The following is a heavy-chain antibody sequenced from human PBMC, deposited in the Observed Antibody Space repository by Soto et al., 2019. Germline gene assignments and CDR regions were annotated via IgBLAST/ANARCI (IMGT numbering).Heavy chain of an antibody. D-gene: IGHD6-13*01. CDR1: GGTFSSYA. V-gene: IGHV1-69*14. CDR3: ATKGRWYVGYYYYGMDV. Sequence: QVQLVQSGAEVKKPGSSVKVSCKASGGTFSSYAISWVRQAPGQGLEWMGGIIPIFGTANYAQKFQGRVTMTEDTSTDTAYMELSSLRSEDTAVYYCATKGRWYVGYYYYGMDVWGQGTTVTVSS. J-gene: IGHJ6*02. CDR2: IIPIFGTA.